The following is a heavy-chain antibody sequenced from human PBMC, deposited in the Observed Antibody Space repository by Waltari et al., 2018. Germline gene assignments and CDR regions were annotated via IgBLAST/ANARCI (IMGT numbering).Heavy chain of an antibody. CDR3: AKDPDSGGAQAHDY. V-gene: IGHV3-23*03. J-gene: IGHJ4*02. Sequence: EVQLLESGGGLVQPGGSLRLSCAASGFTFSSYAMSCVRQAPGKGLEWVSVIDGGGRKDYADAVKGRFTISRDNSKNTLYLQMNSLRAEDTAVDYGAKDPDSGGAQAHDYWGQGTLVTVSS. CDR2: IDGGGRK. D-gene: IGHD2-15*01. CDR1: GFTFSSYA.